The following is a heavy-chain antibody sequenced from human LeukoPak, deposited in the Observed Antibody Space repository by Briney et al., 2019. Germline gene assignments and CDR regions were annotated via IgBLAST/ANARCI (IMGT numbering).Heavy chain of an antibody. V-gene: IGHV1-8*01. Sequence: ASVKVSCKASGYTFTNYDINWVRQAAGQGLEWMGWMNPNNGNTGYAQKFQGRVTMTRNTSISTAYMELSSPRSEDTAVYYCARSYYGSGSYSGYFYYGMDVWGQGTTVTVSS. CDR1: GYTFTNYD. D-gene: IGHD3-10*01. CDR2: MNPNNGNT. J-gene: IGHJ6*02. CDR3: ARSYYGSGSYSGYFYYGMDV.